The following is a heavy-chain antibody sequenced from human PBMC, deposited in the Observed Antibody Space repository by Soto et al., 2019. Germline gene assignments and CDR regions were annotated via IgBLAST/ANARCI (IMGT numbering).Heavy chain of an antibody. J-gene: IGHJ4*02. CDR3: AKIERFSE. D-gene: IGHD3-16*01. V-gene: IGHV3-23*01. CDR1: GFTFSSYV. CDR2: ISIDGAGT. Sequence: QPGGSLRFSCAASGFTFSSYVMNWVRQAPGKGLEWVSTISIDGAGTYYADSVKGRFTISRDNSKNTLYLQMNSLRAEDTALYYCAKIERFSEWGPGTLVTVSS.